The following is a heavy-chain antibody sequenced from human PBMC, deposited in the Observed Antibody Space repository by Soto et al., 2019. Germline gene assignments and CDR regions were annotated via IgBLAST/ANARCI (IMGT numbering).Heavy chain of an antibody. J-gene: IGHJ6*02. Sequence: GGSLRLSCAASGFTFSSYAMHWVRQAPGKGLEWVAVISYDGSNKYYADSVEGRFTISRDNSKNTLYLQMNSLRAEDTAVYYCARDSVAAAGIPYYYYYGMDVWGQGTTVTVSS. V-gene: IGHV3-30-3*01. D-gene: IGHD6-13*01. CDR1: GFTFSSYA. CDR3: ARDSVAAAGIPYYYYYGMDV. CDR2: ISYDGSNK.